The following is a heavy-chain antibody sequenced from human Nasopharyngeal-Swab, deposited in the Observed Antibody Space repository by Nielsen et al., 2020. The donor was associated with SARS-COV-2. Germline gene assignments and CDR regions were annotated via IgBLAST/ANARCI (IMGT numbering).Heavy chain of an antibody. CDR2: ISSSGSTI. Sequence: GGSLRLSCAASGYTFSDYYLSWIRQAPGKGLEWVSYISSSGSTIYYADSVKGRFTISRDNAKNSPYLQMNSLRAEDTAVYYCARESPRDLLSPVAFDIWGQGTMVTVSS. V-gene: IGHV3-11*04. CDR1: GYTFSDYY. D-gene: IGHD3-10*01. J-gene: IGHJ3*02. CDR3: ARESPRDLLSPVAFDI.